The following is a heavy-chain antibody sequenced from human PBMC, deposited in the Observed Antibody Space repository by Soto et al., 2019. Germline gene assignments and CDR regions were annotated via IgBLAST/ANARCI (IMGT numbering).Heavy chain of an antibody. CDR2: ISWSTGSI. Sequence: PGGSLRLSCAASGFTFDDYAMHWVRQIPGKGLQWVSGISWSTGSIGYGASLRGRFLISRDNANNSLYLQMNDLRPEDTALYYCGKASSSNSWSPIDYWGQGTMVTVSS. V-gene: IGHV3-9*01. CDR1: GFTFDDYA. D-gene: IGHD3-3*01. J-gene: IGHJ4*02. CDR3: GKASSSNSWSPIDY.